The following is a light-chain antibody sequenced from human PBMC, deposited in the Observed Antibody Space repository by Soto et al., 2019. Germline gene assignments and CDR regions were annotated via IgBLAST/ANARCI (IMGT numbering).Light chain of an antibody. CDR1: TSNIGSNY. CDR2: RNN. J-gene: IGLJ1*01. V-gene: IGLV1-47*01. CDR3: ATWDDSLNGFHV. Sequence: QSVLTQPPSASGTPGQGVTISCSGSTSNIGSNYVYWYQQLPGTAPKLLIYRNNQRPSGVPDRCSGSKSGTSASLAISGLRSDDEADYFCATWDDSLNGFHVFGTGTKVTVL.